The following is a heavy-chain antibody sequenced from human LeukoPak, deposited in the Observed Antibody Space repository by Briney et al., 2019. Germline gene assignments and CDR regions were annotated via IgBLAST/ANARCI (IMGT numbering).Heavy chain of an antibody. V-gene: IGHV3-7*04. D-gene: IGHD4-23*01. J-gene: IGHJ3*01. CDR1: GFTFSSYA. CDR2: IKQDGSDE. CDR3: ATERWPRKWDPFTR. Sequence: GGSLRLSCAASGFTFSSYAMSWVRQAPGKGMEWVATIKQDGSDEYYVDSMKGRFTISRDNAKNSLLLQMNSLRGEDTGVYYCATERWPRKWDPFTRGGQGTLVTVSS.